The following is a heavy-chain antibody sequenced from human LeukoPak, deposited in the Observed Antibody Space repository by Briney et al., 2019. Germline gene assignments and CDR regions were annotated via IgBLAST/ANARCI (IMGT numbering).Heavy chain of an antibody. CDR1: GYTFTSNY. V-gene: IGHV1-46*01. CDR2: IYPRDGST. J-gene: IGHJ4*02. CDR3: ARDQEGFDY. Sequence: TSVKVSCKASGYTFTSNYIHWVRQAPGQGLEWMGMIYPRDGSTSYAQKFQGRVTVTRDTSTSTVHMELSGLRSEDTAVYYCARDQEGFDYWGQGTLVTVSS.